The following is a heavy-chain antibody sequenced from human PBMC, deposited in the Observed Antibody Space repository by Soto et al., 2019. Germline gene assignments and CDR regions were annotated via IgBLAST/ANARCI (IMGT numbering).Heavy chain of an antibody. CDR2: IYYSGST. V-gene: IGHV4-30-4*08. Sequence: WVRQPPGKGLEWIGYIYYSGSTYYNPSLESRVAISLDTSRSQFSLTLHSVTAADTAVYYCARGLGSSGWYSPWDAFDIWGQGTMVTVSS. D-gene: IGHD6-19*01. CDR3: ARGLGSSGWYSPWDAFDI. J-gene: IGHJ3*02.